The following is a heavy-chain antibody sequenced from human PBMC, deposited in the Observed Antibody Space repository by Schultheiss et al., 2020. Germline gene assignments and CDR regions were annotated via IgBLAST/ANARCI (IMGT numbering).Heavy chain of an antibody. CDR3: AKDYGDYVGWFDP. V-gene: IGHV3-23*01. CDR2: ISGSGGNT. Sequence: GGSLRLSCAASGFTFSSYAMSWVRQAPGKGLEWVSHISGSGGNTYYADSVKGRFTISRDNSKNTLYLQMNSLRAEDTALYYCAKDYGDYVGWFDPWGQGTLVTVSS. D-gene: IGHD4-17*01. J-gene: IGHJ5*02. CDR1: GFTFSSYA.